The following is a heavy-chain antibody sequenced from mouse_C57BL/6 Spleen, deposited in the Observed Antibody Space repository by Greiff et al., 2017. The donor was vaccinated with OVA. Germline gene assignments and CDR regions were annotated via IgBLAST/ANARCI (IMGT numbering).Heavy chain of an antibody. V-gene: IGHV1-5*01. CDR1: GYTFTSYW. Sequence: EVQLQQSGTVLARPGASVKMSCKTSGYTFTSYWMHWVKQRPGQGLEWIGAIYPGNSDTSYNQKFKGKAKLTAVTSASTAYMELSSLTNEDSAVYYCTRPFIYYDYDGTEYFDYWGQGTTLTVSS. J-gene: IGHJ2*01. CDR2: IYPGNSDT. CDR3: TRPFIYYDYDGTEYFDY. D-gene: IGHD2-4*01.